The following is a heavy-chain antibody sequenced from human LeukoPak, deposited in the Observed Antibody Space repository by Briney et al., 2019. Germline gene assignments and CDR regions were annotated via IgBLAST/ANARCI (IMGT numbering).Heavy chain of an antibody. J-gene: IGHJ4*02. CDR2: INPSGGST. Sequence: ASVKVSCKASGYTFTSYYMHWVRQAPGQGLEWMGIINPSGGSTSYAQKFQGRVTVTRDTSTSTVYMELSSLRSEDTAVYYCARGISSQLMVRGAHIDYWGQGTLVTVPS. CDR3: ARGISSQLMVRGAHIDY. CDR1: GYTFTSYY. D-gene: IGHD3-10*01. V-gene: IGHV1-46*01.